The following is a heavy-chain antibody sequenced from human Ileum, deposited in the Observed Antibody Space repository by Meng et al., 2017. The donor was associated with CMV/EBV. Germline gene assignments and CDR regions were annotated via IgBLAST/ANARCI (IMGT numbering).Heavy chain of an antibody. D-gene: IGHD2-8*02. J-gene: IGHJ4*02. CDR1: GYSFSNYW. V-gene: IGHV5-51*01. CDR2: IYVHNSDT. CDR3: ASGLSSGGRTLCFTKEPDF. Sequence: KVSCKGSGYSFSNYWLAWVRQIPGQGLEWMGIIYVHNSDTRYNPSLQGQVTISADKSTNTAYLQWSSLKASDTAIYFCASGLSSGGRTLCFTKEPDFWGLGTLVTVSS.